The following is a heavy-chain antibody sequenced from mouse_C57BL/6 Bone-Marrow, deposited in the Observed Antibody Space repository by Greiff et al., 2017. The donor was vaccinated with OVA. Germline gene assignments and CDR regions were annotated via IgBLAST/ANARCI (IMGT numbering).Heavy chain of an antibody. Sequence: QVQLQQPGAELVKPGASVKLSCKASGYTFTSYWMQWVKQRPGQGLEWIGEIDPSDSYTNYNQKFKGKATLTVDTSSSTAYMQLSSLTSEDSAVYYCARPNYYGSSFYAMDYWGRGTAVTVSS. J-gene: IGHJ4*01. D-gene: IGHD1-1*01. CDR2: IDPSDSYT. CDR3: ARPNYYGSSFYAMDY. CDR1: GYTFTSYW. V-gene: IGHV1-50*01.